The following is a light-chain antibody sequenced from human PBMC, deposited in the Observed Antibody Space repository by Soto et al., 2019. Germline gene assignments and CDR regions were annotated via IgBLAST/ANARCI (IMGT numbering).Light chain of an antibody. CDR2: AAS. CDR1: ESISRH. V-gene: IGKV1-39*01. CDR3: QQTYSTLSIT. J-gene: IGKJ5*01. Sequence: DIQMTQSPSSLSASVGDRVTITCRASESISRHLNCYQQKPGKAPKILIYAASSLQNGVPSRFRGSGTGKDFTLTITNLQPEDFATYYFQQTYSTLSITFGQGTRLDIK.